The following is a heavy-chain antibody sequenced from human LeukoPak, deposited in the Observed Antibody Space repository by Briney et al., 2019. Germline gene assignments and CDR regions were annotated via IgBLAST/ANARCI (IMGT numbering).Heavy chain of an antibody. CDR3: ARGLEWAAGYYFDY. CDR2: MNPNSGNT. CDR1: GYTFTSYD. Sequence: ASVKVSCKASGYTFTSYDINWVRQATGQGLGWMGWMNPNSGNTGYAQKFQGRVTITRNTSISTAYMELSSLRSEDTAVYYRARGLEWAAGYYFDYWGQGTLVTVSS. D-gene: IGHD6-13*01. J-gene: IGHJ4*02. V-gene: IGHV1-8*03.